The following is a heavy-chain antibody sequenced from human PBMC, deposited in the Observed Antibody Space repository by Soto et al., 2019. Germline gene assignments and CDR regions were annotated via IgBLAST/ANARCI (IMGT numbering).Heavy chain of an antibody. CDR1: GFTFSSYA. J-gene: IGHJ3*02. Sequence: GGSLRLSCAASGFTFSSYAMHWVRQAPGKGLEWVAVISYDGSNKYYADSVKGRFTISRDNSKNTLYLQMNSLRAEDTAVYYCARDRYSSGWYSRFDAFDIWGQGTMVTVSS. V-gene: IGHV3-30-3*01. D-gene: IGHD6-19*01. CDR3: ARDRYSSGWYSRFDAFDI. CDR2: ISYDGSNK.